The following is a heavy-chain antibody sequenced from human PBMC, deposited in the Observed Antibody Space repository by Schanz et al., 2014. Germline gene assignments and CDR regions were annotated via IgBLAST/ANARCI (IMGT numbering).Heavy chain of an antibody. CDR1: GFTFSAHA. CDR2: TSHDGSFT. CDR3: TRDTDYHFDY. J-gene: IGHJ4*02. V-gene: IGHV3-74*01. D-gene: IGHD4-17*01. Sequence: EVLLVDSGGGLPGGSLRLSCGASGFTFSAHAMSWVRQAPGKGLVWVSRTSHDGSFTTFADSVKGRFTISRDNARNTLYLQMNSLRAEDTAVYYCTRDTDYHFDYWGQGTLVTVSS.